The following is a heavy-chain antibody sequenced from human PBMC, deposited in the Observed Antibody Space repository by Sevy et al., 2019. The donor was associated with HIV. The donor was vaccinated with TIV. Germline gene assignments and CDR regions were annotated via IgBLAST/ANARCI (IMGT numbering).Heavy chain of an antibody. J-gene: IGHJ4*02. V-gene: IGHV1-69*06. CDR1: GGTFSSYA. CDR2: IIPIFGTA. CDR3: ARAPGTYYDSSGYPFDY. Sequence: ASVKVSCKACGGTFSSYAISWVRQAPGQGLEWMGGIIPIFGTANYAQKFRGRVTITADKSTSTAYMELSSLRSEDTAVYYCARAPGTYYDSSGYPFDYWGQGTLVTVSS. D-gene: IGHD3-22*01.